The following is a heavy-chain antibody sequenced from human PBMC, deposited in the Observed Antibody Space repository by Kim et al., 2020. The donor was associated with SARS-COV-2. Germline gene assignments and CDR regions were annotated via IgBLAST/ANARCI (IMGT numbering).Heavy chain of an antibody. CDR2: IWYDGSNK. CDR1: GFTFSSYG. V-gene: IGHV3-33*01. Sequence: GGSLRLSCAASGFTFSSYGMHWVRQAPGKGLEWVAVIWYDGSNKYYADSVKGRFTISRDNSKNTLYLQMNSLRAEDTAVYYCARDLRGAGSHTADYFDYWGQGTLVTVSS. D-gene: IGHD1-26*01. J-gene: IGHJ4*02. CDR3: ARDLRGAGSHTADYFDY.